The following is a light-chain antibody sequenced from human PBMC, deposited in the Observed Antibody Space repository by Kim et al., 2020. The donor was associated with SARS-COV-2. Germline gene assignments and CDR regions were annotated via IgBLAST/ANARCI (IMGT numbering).Light chain of an antibody. V-gene: IGKV1-33*01. CDR3: QQYDNLPMYT. CDR2: GAS. CDR1: QDISNN. J-gene: IGKJ2*01. Sequence: DIQMTQSPSSLSASVGDRVTITCQASQDISNNLNWYQQKPGRAPKLLIRGASNLETGVPSRFSGSGSGADFTFTISSLQPEDIATYYGQQYDNLPMYTFGPGTKLEI.